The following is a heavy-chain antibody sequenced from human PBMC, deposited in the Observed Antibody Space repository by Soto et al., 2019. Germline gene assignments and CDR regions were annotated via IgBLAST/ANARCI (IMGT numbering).Heavy chain of an antibody. CDR3: ARHKAFYYDSSGA. Sequence: GETLKISCKGSGYSFASYWISWVRQMPAKGLECMGRIDPSDSYANYSPSFQGHVTFSADKSISTAYLQWSSLRASDTAMYYCARHKAFYYDSSGAWGQGTMVTVSS. V-gene: IGHV5-10-1*01. CDR1: GYSFASYW. CDR2: IDPSDSYA. D-gene: IGHD3-22*01. J-gene: IGHJ5*02.